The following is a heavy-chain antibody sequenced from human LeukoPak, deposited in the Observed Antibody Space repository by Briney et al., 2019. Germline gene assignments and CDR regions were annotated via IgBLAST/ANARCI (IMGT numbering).Heavy chain of an antibody. V-gene: IGHV4-4*07. Sequence: SETLSLTCTVSGGSISSSYCSWIRQPAGKGLEWIGRIYTTGSTDSTDFNPSLKSRVTMSVDTSKNQFSLKLGSVTAADTAVYHCAGFGAGSYYWGQGTLVTVSS. CDR3: AGFGAGSYY. CDR1: GGSISSSY. CDR2: IYTTGSTDST. D-gene: IGHD3-10*01. J-gene: IGHJ4*02.